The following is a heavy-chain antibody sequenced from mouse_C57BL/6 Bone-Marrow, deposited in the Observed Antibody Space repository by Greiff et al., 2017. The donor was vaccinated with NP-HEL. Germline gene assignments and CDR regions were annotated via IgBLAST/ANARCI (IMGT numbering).Heavy chain of an antibody. D-gene: IGHD2-3*01. CDR3: ARFAPDGYSAMDY. Sequence: VQLQQSGAELAKPGASVKLSCKASGYTFTSYWMHWVKQRPGQGLEWIGYINPSSGYTKYNQKFKDKATLTADKSSSTAYMQLTSLTYEDSAVYYCARFAPDGYSAMDYWGQGTSVTVSS. V-gene: IGHV1-7*01. J-gene: IGHJ4*01. CDR2: INPSSGYT. CDR1: GYTFTSYW.